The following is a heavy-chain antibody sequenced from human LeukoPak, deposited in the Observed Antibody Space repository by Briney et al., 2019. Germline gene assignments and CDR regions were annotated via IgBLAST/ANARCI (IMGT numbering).Heavy chain of an antibody. CDR3: ARERAGGWFDP. CDR2: ISGGGGST. V-gene: IGHV3-23*01. J-gene: IGHJ5*02. CDR1: GFTFSIYA. D-gene: IGHD3-16*01. Sequence: GGSLRLSCAASGFTFSIYAMSWVRQAPGKGLEWVSAISGGGGSTYYADSVKGRFTISRDNSKNTLYLQMNSLRAEDTAVYYCARERAGGWFDPWGQGTLVTVSS.